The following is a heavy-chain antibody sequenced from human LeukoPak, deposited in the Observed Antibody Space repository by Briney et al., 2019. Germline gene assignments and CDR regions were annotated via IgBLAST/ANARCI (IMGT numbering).Heavy chain of an antibody. CDR2: TNPNNGNT. CDR1: GVMFTSYD. Sequence: ASVRASCKAAGVMFTSYDIYRVRQASGQGLEWMGRTNPNNGNTGYAQKFQGRVTMTRDTSISTAYMELRGLRSEDTAVYYCVRDGEGVAISVNYWFDPWGQGTLVTVSS. V-gene: IGHV1-8*01. D-gene: IGHD3-10*01. J-gene: IGHJ5*02. CDR3: VRDGEGVAISVNYWFDP.